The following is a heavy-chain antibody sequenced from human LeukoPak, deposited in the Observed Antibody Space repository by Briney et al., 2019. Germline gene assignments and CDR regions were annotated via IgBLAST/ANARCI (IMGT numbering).Heavy chain of an antibody. J-gene: IGHJ1*01. D-gene: IGHD1-14*01. CDR2: VYRSGST. V-gene: IGHV4-4*07. Sequence: TSEALSLTCTVSGGSISDSYWGWMRQSAGKGLEWIGRVYRSGSTNYNPSLKSRVVISVDTSKNQFSLNLASVTAADTAVYFCASGEALDETPPGWVYFSHWGPGTLVTVSS. CDR3: ASGEALDETPPGWVYFSH. CDR1: GGSISDSY.